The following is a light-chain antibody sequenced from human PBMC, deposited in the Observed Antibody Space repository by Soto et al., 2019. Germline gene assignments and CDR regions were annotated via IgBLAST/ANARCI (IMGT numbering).Light chain of an antibody. J-gene: IGKJ1*01. CDR2: KAS. CDR3: QQYNSYS. CDR1: QGVSTW. V-gene: IGKV1-5*03. Sequence: IQLTQSPSTLSGSFGDSVTITCRASQGVSTWLAWYQQRPSQAPKLLIYKASILQSGAPSRFSGSGSGTEFTLTISSLQRDDFATYYCQQYNSYSXGQGTKVDIK.